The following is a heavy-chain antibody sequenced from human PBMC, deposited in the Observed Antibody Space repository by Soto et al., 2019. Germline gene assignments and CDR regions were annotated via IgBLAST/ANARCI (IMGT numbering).Heavy chain of an antibody. J-gene: IGHJ4*02. CDR1: GFTFSSYA. CDR3: AKGRSSSWYYFDY. Sequence: GGSLRLSCAASGFTFSSYAMSWVRQAPGKGLEWVSAISGSGGSTYYADSVKGRSTISRDNSKNTLYLQMNSLRAEDTAVYYCAKGRSSSWYYFDYWGQGTLVTVSS. D-gene: IGHD6-13*01. CDR2: ISGSGGST. V-gene: IGHV3-23*01.